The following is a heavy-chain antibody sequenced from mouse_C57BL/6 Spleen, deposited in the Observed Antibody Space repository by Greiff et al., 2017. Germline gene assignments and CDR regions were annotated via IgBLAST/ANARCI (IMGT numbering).Heavy chain of an antibody. CDR2: IDPETGGT. Sequence: VKLVESGAELVRPGASVTLSCKASGYTFTDYEMHWVKQTPVHGLEWIGAIDPETGGTAYNQKFKGKAILTADKSSSTAYMELRSLTSEDSAVYYCTRERDYGSSWFAYWGQGTLVTVSA. V-gene: IGHV1-15*01. J-gene: IGHJ3*01. CDR1: GYTFTDYE. D-gene: IGHD1-1*01. CDR3: TRERDYGSSWFAY.